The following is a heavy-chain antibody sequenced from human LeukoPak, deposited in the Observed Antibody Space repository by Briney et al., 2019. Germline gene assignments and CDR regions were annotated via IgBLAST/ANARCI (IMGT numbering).Heavy chain of an antibody. D-gene: IGHD6-19*01. CDR1: GGSISSYY. CDR3: ARVVGIAVAGLGAFDI. CDR2: IYYSGST. Sequence: SETLSLTCTVSGGSISSYYWSWIRQPPGKGLEWIGYIYYSGSTNYNPSLKSRVTISVDTSKNQFSLKLSSVTAADTAVYYCARVVGIAVAGLGAFDIWGQGTMVTVSS. V-gene: IGHV4-59*01. J-gene: IGHJ3*02.